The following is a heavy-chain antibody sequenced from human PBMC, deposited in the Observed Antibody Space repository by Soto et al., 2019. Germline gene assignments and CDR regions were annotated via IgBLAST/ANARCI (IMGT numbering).Heavy chain of an antibody. D-gene: IGHD6-19*01. V-gene: IGHV1-69*13. J-gene: IGHJ6*02. CDR2: IIPIFGTA. CDR1: GGTFSSYA. Sequence: SVKVSCKASGGTFSSYAISWVRQAPGQGLEWMGGIIPIFGTANYAQKFQGRVTITADESTSTAYMELSSLRSEDTAVYYCARDPRSKQWPVRGHYYYYGMDVWGQGTTVTVSS. CDR3: ARDPRSKQWPVRGHYYYYGMDV.